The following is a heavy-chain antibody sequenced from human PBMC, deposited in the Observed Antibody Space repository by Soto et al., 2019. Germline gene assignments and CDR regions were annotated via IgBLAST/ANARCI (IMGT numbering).Heavy chain of an antibody. Sequence: EVQLVESGGDLVQRGGSLRLSCVASGFTFSVYSMNWVRQAPGKGLEWVSYITSDTKTIKYADSVKGRFTISRDKAKNSVYLQMNSLRDEDTAVYYCARSVEGHFDYWGQGTVVTVSS. J-gene: IGHJ4*02. V-gene: IGHV3-48*02. CDR2: ITSDTKTI. CDR1: GFTFSVYS. CDR3: ARSVEGHFDY. D-gene: IGHD6-19*01.